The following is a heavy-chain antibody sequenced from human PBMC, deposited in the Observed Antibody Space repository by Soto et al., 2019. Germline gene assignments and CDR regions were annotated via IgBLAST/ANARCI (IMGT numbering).Heavy chain of an antibody. J-gene: IGHJ6*02. Sequence: GGSLRLSCAASGFTFSSYDMHWVRQATGKGLEWVSAIGTAGDTYYPGSVKGGFTISRENAKNSLYLQMNSLRAEDTAVYYCARVGGVYYYYGMDVWGQGTTVTVSS. D-gene: IGHD3-16*01. CDR1: GFTFSSYD. CDR2: IGTAGDT. CDR3: ARVGGVYYYYGMDV. V-gene: IGHV3-13*01.